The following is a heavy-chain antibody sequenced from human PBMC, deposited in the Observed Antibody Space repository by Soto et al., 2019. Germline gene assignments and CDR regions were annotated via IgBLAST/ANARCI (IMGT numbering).Heavy chain of an antibody. Sequence: QVQLQESGPGLLKPSETLSLTCTISGGSVSSYQWSWIRQPPGQGLEWIGLTSYSGNTVYNPSLKSRVAFSVDTSKNHFSLTLTSVTAADTAVYYCARDGVGPFDYWGQGTLVTVSS. CDR1: GGSVSSYQ. V-gene: IGHV4-59*02. CDR2: TSYSGNT. D-gene: IGHD1-26*01. J-gene: IGHJ4*02. CDR3: ARDGVGPFDY.